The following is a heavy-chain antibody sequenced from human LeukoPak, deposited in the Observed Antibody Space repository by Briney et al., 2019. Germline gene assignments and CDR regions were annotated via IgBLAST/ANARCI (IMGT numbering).Heavy chain of an antibody. CDR3: ARSKDYYDSSGYYSLFWFDP. CDR1: GYSISSGYY. V-gene: IGHV4-38-2*02. J-gene: IGHJ5*02. D-gene: IGHD3-22*01. Sequence: SETLSLTCIVSGYSISSGYYWGWIRQPPGKGLEWIGSIYHSGSTNYNPSLKGRVTISVDTSKNQFSLKLSSVTAADTAVYYCARSKDYYDSSGYYSLFWFDPWGQGTLVTVSS. CDR2: IYHSGST.